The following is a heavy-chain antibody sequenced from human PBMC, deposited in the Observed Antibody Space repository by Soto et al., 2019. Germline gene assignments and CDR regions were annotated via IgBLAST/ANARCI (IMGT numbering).Heavy chain of an antibody. CDR2: IYYSGST. CDR3: ARDQFYCTNGVCENVNSFDP. D-gene: IGHD2-8*01. Sequence: SETLSLTCTVSGGSISSGDYYWSWIRQPPGKGLEWIGYIYYSGSTYYNPSLKSRVTISVDTSKNQFSLKLSSVTAADTAVYYCARDQFYCTNGVCENVNSFDPWGQGTLVTVSS. V-gene: IGHV4-30-4*01. J-gene: IGHJ5*02. CDR1: GGSISSGDYY.